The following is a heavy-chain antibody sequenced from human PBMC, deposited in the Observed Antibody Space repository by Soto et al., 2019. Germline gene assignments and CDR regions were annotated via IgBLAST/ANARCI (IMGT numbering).Heavy chain of an antibody. CDR2: INPSGGST. Sequence: ASVEVSCKASGYTFTSYYMHWVRQAPGQGLEWMGIINPSGGSTSYAQKCQGRVTMTRDTSTSTVYMELSSLRSEDTAVYYCARERIEVAGHNWFDPWGQGTLVPVSS. CDR1: GYTFTSYY. CDR3: ARERIEVAGHNWFDP. V-gene: IGHV1-46*01. J-gene: IGHJ5*02. D-gene: IGHD6-19*01.